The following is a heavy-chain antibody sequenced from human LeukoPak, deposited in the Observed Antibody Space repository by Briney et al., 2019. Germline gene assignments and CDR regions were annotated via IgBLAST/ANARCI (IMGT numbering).Heavy chain of an antibody. CDR3: ARDVLWFM. CDR1: AFTFSNYG. J-gene: IGHJ6*02. V-gene: IGHV3-30*03. D-gene: IGHD3-10*01. Sequence: GGSLRLFCAASAFTFSNYGMHWVRQSPGKGLEWVAVISYDGSNKYYADSVKGRFTISRDNAKNSLYLQMNSLRAEDTAVYYCARDVLWFMWGQGTTVTVSS. CDR2: ISYDGSNK.